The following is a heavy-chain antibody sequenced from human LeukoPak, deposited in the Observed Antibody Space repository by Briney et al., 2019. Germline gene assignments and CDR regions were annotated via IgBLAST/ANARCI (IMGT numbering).Heavy chain of an antibody. J-gene: IGHJ4*02. CDR3: ASRARYCSSTSCLDY. CDR2: INHSGST. D-gene: IGHD2-2*01. Sequence: SETLSLTCAVYGGSFSGYYWSLIRQPPGKGLEWIGEINHSGSTNYNPSLKSRVTISVDTSKNQFSLKLSSVTVADTAVYYCASRARYCSSTSCLDYWGQGTLVTVSS. CDR1: GGSFSGYY. V-gene: IGHV4-34*01.